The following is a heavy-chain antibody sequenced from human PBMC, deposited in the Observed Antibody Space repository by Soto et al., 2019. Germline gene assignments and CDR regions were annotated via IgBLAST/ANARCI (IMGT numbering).Heavy chain of an antibody. D-gene: IGHD6-13*01. CDR2: IYYSGST. V-gene: IGHV4-59*01. CDR3: ARYSSSVGYFDY. J-gene: IGHJ4*02. Sequence: QPPGKGLEWIGYIYYSGSTNYNPSLKSRVTISVDTSKNQFSLKLSSVTAADTAVYYCARYSSSVGYFDYWGQGTLVTVSS.